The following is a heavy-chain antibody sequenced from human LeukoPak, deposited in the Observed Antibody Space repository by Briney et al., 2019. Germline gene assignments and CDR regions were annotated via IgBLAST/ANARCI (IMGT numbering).Heavy chain of an antibody. CDR3: ARVDSSSWYRSYYYYMDV. V-gene: IGHV4-59*01. J-gene: IGHJ6*03. Sequence: SETLSLTCTVSGGSISSYYWSWIRQPPGKGLEWIGYIYYSGSTNYNPSLKSRVTISLDTSKNQFSLKLSSVTAADTAVYYCARVDSSSWYRSYYYYMDVWGKGTTVTISS. CDR1: GGSISSYY. CDR2: IYYSGST. D-gene: IGHD6-13*01.